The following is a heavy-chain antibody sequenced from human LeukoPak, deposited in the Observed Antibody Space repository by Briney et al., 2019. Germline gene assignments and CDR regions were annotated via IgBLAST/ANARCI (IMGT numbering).Heavy chain of an antibody. J-gene: IGHJ4*02. CDR3: ARLPNWNKYYFDY. CDR2: IYYSGST. CDR1: GGSISSSSYY. V-gene: IGHV4-39*01. D-gene: IGHD1/OR15-1a*01. Sequence: SETLSLTCTVSGGSISSSSYYWGWIRQPPGKGREWIGSIYYSGSTYYNPSLKSRVTISVDTSKNQFSLKLSSVTAADTAVYYCARLPNWNKYYFDYWGQGTLVTVSS.